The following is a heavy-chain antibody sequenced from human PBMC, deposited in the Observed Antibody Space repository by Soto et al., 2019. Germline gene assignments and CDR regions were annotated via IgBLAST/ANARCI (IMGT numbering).Heavy chain of an antibody. J-gene: IGHJ4*02. D-gene: IGHD2-2*01. CDR2: TAHTGNT. CDR3: ASLPCQRSSESCTSCCDFGQ. Sequence: SETLSLTCSVSGVSVTSYHWSWIRQFPGKGLEWIAYTAHTGNTNYNPSLTSRVTMSLDTSKNQFSLKLLSVTAADTAVYYCASLPCQRSSESCTSCCDFGQWGQGTLVTVSS. CDR1: GVSVTSYH. V-gene: IGHV4-59*02.